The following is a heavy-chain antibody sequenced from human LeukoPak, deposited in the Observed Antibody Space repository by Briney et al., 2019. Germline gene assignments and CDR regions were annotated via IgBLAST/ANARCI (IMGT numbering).Heavy chain of an antibody. D-gene: IGHD6-19*01. J-gene: IGHJ4*02. CDR2: INPSGGST. CDR1: GYTFTSYY. V-gene: IGHV1-46*01. CDR3: ARDQGWLQNYFDY. Sequence: GASVNVSCKASGYTFTSYYMQWVRQARGQGLEWMGIINPSGGSTSYAQKFHSRVTITTDTPTSTVHIELSSLSSDDTAVSSCARDQGWLQNYFDYWGQGTLVTVSS.